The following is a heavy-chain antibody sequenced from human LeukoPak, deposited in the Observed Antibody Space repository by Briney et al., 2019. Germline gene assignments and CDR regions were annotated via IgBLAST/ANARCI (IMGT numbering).Heavy chain of an antibody. CDR2: IYYSGST. CDR3: ARLYYDSRLPNV. Sequence: PSETLSLTCTVSGGSISSSSYYWGWIRQPPGKGLEWIGSIYYSGSTYYNPSLKSRVTISVDTSKNQFSLKLSSVTAADTAVYYCARLYYDSRLPNVWGKGTTVTISS. J-gene: IGHJ6*04. D-gene: IGHD3-22*01. CDR1: GGSISSSSYY. V-gene: IGHV4-39*01.